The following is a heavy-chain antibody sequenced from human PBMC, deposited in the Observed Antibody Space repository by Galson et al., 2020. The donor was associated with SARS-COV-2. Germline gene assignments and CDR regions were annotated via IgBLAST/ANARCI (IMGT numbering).Heavy chain of an antibody. CDR3: ARVLGDDYNWIRFDI. D-gene: IGHD1-1*01. CDR1: GFTVTSNS. CDR2: IYGGGDNT. V-gene: IGHV3-66*01. J-gene: IGHJ3*02. Sequence: GESLKISCAASGFTVTSNSMSWVRQVPGKGLEWVSVIYGGGDNTHYADSVQGRFSISRDSSKNTLYLQMNSLRADDTAVYYCARVLGDDYNWIRFDIGGYGSMITVSS.